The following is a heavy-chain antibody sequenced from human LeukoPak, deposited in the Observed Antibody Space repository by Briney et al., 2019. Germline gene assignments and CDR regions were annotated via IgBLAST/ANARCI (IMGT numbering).Heavy chain of an antibody. D-gene: IGHD4-17*01. CDR3: AKDGDYGDYDFQH. CDR1: GFTFNNYA. V-gene: IGHV3-23*01. CDR2: LSTSGDNT. Sequence: GGSLRLSCAASGFTFNNYAMNWVRQAPGKGLEWVSGLSTSGDNTYYTNSVKGRFTISRDNSKNTLYLQMNSLRAEDTAVYYCAKDGDYGDYDFQHWGQGTLVTVSS. J-gene: IGHJ1*01.